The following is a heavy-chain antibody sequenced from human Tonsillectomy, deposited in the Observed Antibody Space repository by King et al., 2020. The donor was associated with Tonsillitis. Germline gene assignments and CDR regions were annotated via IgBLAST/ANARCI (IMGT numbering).Heavy chain of an antibody. V-gene: IGHV3-23*04. CDR2: ISGSGGNT. CDR3: ARVDRYDFWSGYYTDY. J-gene: IGHJ4*02. Sequence: VQLVVSGGGLVQPGGSLRLSCAASGFTFSSYAMRWVRQATGKGLEWVSAISGSGGNTYYADSVTGRFTIPRDNSNNPLYLQMNSLRAEDTAIDYCARVDRYDFWSGYYTDYWGQGTLVTVSS. D-gene: IGHD3-3*01. CDR1: GFTFSSYA.